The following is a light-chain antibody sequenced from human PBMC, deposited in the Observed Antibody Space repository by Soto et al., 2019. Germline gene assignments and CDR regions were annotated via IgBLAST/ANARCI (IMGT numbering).Light chain of an antibody. CDR2: DAS. Sequence: EIVLTQSPGTLSLSPGERATLSCRASQSVSSYLAWYQQKPCQAHRLLIYDASNRATGIPARFSGSGSGTDFTLTISSLEPEDFAVYYCQQRSNWPTITFGQGTRLEIK. V-gene: IGKV3-11*01. CDR3: QQRSNWPTIT. J-gene: IGKJ5*01. CDR1: QSVSSY.